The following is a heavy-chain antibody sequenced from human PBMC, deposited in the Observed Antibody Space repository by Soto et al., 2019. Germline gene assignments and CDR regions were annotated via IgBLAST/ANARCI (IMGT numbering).Heavy chain of an antibody. D-gene: IGHD3-3*01. CDR1: GFVVSSCY. V-gene: IGHV3-53*01. J-gene: IGHJ5*02. Sequence: GGSLRLSCAASGFVVSSCYMSWVRQAPGKGLEWVSVMYSDGSTYYADSVKGRFTISRDSSKNTVYLQMNSLRAEDTAVYYCARRVRIFGLFDPWGQGTLVTVSS. CDR3: ARRVRIFGLFDP. CDR2: MYSDGST.